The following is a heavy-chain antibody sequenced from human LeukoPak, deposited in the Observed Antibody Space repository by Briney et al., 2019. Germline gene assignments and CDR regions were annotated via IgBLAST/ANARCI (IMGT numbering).Heavy chain of an antibody. Sequence: SETLSLTCSVSGGSISSGSYYWSWIRQPPGKGLEWIGYIYYSGSTNYNPSLKSRVTISGDTSKNQFSLKLSSVTAADTAVYFCARVDYDGSGYNFDYWGQGTLVTVSS. CDR3: ARVDYDGSGYNFDY. J-gene: IGHJ4*02. CDR2: IYYSGST. D-gene: IGHD3-22*01. V-gene: IGHV4-61*01. CDR1: GGSISSGSYY.